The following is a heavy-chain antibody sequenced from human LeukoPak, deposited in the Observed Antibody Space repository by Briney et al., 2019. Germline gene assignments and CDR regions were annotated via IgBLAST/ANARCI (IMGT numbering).Heavy chain of an antibody. J-gene: IGHJ4*02. CDR2: INPNSGGT. CDR3: AKEITIFGVVKGVYFDY. D-gene: IGHD3-3*01. V-gene: IGHV1-2*02. Sequence: GASVKVSCKASGYTFTGYYMHWVRQAPGQGLEWMGWINPNSGGTNYAQKFQGRVTMTRDASISTAYMELSRLRSDDTAVYYCAKEITIFGVVKGVYFDYWGQGTLVTVSS. CDR1: GYTFTGYY.